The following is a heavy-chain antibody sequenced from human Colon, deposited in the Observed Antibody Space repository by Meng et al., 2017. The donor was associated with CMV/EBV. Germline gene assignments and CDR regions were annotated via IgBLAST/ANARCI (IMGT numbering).Heavy chain of an antibody. V-gene: IGHV4-34*01. CDR3: ARTTRDGYCSSTSCYRRRGIFDY. D-gene: IGHD2-2*02. J-gene: IGHJ4*02. Sequence: SETLSLTCAVYGGTFSGYYWSWNRQPPGKGLEWIGEINHSGSTNYNPSLKSRVTISVDTSKNQFSLKLSSVTAADTAVYYCARTTRDGYCSSTSCYRRRGIFDYWGQGTLVTVSS. CDR2: INHSGST. CDR1: GGTFSGYY.